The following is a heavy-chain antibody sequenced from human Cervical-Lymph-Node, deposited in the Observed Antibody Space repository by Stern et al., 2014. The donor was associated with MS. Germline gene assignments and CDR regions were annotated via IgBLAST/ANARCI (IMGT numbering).Heavy chain of an antibody. V-gene: IGHV4-30-4*01. CDR1: GGSIRSGDYY. CDR3: AREGPRTGTLVY. J-gene: IGHJ4*02. CDR2: IYYSGST. Sequence: QVQLQESGPGLVKPSQTLSLTCTVSGGSIRSGDYYWSWIRQPPGKGLEWLGYIYYSGSTYYNPALKSRVTISVDTSKNQFSLKLSSVTAADTAVYYCAREGPRTGTLVYWGQGTLVTVSS. D-gene: IGHD3/OR15-3a*01.